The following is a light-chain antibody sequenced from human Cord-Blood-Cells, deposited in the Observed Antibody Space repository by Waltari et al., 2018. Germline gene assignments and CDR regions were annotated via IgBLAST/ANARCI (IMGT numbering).Light chain of an antibody. CDR2: RNN. V-gene: IGLV1-47*01. CDR1: SPNIRTNY. CDR3: AAWDDSLSGYV. Sequence: QSVLTQPPSASGTPGPRVTISRSGRSPNIRTNYVYWYRRLPGTAPNRLIYRNNRRPSGVPDRFSGSKSGTSASLAISGLRSEDEADYYCAAWDDSLSGYVFGTGTKVTVL. J-gene: IGLJ1*01.